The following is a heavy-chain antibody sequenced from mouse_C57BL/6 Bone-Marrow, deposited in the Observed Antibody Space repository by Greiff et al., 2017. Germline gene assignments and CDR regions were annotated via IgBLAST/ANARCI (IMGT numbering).Heavy chain of an antibody. D-gene: IGHD4-1*01. CDR1: GYTFTSYW. CDR2: IHPNSGST. Sequence: QVQLQQPGAELVKPGASVKLSCKASGYTFTSYWMHWVKQRPGQGLEWIGMIHPNSGSTNYNEKFKSKATLTVDKSSSTAYMRLSSLTSEDSAVYYCARNWDVGAYWGQGTLVTVSA. V-gene: IGHV1-64*01. CDR3: ARNWDVGAY. J-gene: IGHJ3*01.